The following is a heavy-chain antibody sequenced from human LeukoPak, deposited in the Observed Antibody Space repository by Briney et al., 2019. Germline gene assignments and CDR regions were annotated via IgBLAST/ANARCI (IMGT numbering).Heavy chain of an antibody. CDR2: VYSTGST. CDR3: AKADIVVVVAATRTYWYFDL. J-gene: IGHJ2*01. CDR1: GGSISNNY. Sequence: SGTLSLTCNVSGGSISNNYWTWIRQPPGKGLEWIGNVYSTGSTNYNPSLKSRVTISVDTSKNQFSLQLASVTAADTAVYYCAKADIVVVVAATRTYWYFDLWGRGTLVTVSS. V-gene: IGHV4-59*01. D-gene: IGHD2-15*01.